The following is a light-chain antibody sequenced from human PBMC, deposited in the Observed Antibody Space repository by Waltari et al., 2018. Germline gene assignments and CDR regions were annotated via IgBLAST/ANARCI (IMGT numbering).Light chain of an antibody. J-gene: IGLJ2*01. CDR3: SSYTSSSDLVV. V-gene: IGLV2-14*01. CDR2: EVS. CDR1: NSDGGDYNY. Sequence: QSALTQPASVSGSPGQSITISCTGPNSDGGDYNYVSWYQHHPGKAPNLMIYEVSNRPSGVSNRFSGSKSGNTASLTISGLQAEDEADYYCSSYTSSSDLVVFGGGTKVTVL.